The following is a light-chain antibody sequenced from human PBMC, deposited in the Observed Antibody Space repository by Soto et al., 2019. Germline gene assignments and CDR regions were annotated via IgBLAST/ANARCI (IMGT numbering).Light chain of an antibody. CDR3: DSYTSSSTRVI. CDR2: VVS. V-gene: IGLV2-14*01. Sequence: QSALTQPASVSGSPGQSITISCTGTSNDVGGYNYVSWYQQHPGKAPKLMIYVVSNRPSGVSNRFSGSKSGNTASLTISGLQAEDEADYYCDSYTSSSTRVIFGGGTKLTVL. J-gene: IGLJ2*01. CDR1: SNDVGGYNY.